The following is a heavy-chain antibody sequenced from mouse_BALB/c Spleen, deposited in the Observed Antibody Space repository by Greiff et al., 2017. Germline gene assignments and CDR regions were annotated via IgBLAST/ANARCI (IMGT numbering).Heavy chain of an antibody. D-gene: IGHD2-4*01. CDR3: ARNDYDSYYYAMDY. Sequence: QVTLKESGAELMKPGASVKISCKATGYTFSSYWIEWVKQRPGHGLEWIGEILPGSGSTNYNEKFKGKATFTADTSSNTAYMQLSSLTSEDSAVYYCARNDYDSYYYAMDYWGQGTSVTVSS. V-gene: IGHV1-9*01. CDR1: GYTFSSYW. CDR2: ILPGSGST. J-gene: IGHJ4*01.